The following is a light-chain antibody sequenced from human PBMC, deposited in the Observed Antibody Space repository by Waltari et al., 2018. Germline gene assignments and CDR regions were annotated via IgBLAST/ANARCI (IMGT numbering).Light chain of an antibody. Sequence: DIVMTQSPDSLVVSLGERATINCKSSQSVLYSSNNKNYLAWYQQKPGQPPKLLIYWASTRESGVPDRFSGSGSGTDFTLTISSLQAEDVAVYYCQQYYSTPPTFGGGTKVEIK. CDR2: WAS. V-gene: IGKV4-1*01. CDR1: QSVLYSSNNKNY. J-gene: IGKJ4*01. CDR3: QQYYSTPPT.